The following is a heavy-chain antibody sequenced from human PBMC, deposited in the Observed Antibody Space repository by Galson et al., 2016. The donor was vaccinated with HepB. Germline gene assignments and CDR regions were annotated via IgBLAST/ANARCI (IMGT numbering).Heavy chain of an antibody. D-gene: IGHD3-10*01. Sequence: AISGDSVSSNSAAWNWIRQSPSRGLEWLGRTYYRSKWYSDYAVSVKSRISIKPDTSKNQFSLHLNSVTPEDTAVYYCARVPFRGDSYRDAFDIWGQGTMVTVSP. V-gene: IGHV6-1*01. CDR2: TYYRSKWYS. CDR3: ARVPFRGDSYRDAFDI. CDR1: GDSVSSNSAA. J-gene: IGHJ3*02.